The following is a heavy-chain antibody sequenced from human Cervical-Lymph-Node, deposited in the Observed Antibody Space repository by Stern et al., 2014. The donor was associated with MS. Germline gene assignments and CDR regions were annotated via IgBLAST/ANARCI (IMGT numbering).Heavy chain of an antibody. Sequence: EVQLVESGGGLIQPGGSLRLSCAASWFTVSNNQMNWVRQAPGKGLEWVSIIYSGGNTLYADSLKGRFTVSRDGSENTQYLQMNNLRPEDTAVYYCARSLDGNFAWGQGTLVTVSS. V-gene: IGHV3-53*01. CDR2: IYSGGNT. J-gene: IGHJ5*02. D-gene: IGHD5-24*01. CDR1: WFTVSNNQ. CDR3: ARSLDGNFA.